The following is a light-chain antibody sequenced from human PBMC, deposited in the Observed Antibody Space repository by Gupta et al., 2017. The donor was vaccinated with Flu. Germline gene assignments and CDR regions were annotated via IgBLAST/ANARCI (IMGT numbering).Light chain of an antibody. J-gene: IGLJ3*02. CDR3: QVWDSSSDHRV. CDR2: SDS. CDR1: NIGSNP. Sequence: SYDLPQPHSASVPTAQMARITCGGDNIGSNPVHWYQQKPGQDPVLVIYSDSNRPSGIPERFSGSNPWNTATLTISRVEAGDEADYYCQVWDSSSDHRVFGGGTRLTVL. V-gene: IGLV3-12*02.